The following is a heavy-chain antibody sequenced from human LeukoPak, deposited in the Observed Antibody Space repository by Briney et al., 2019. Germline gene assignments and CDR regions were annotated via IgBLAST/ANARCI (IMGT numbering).Heavy chain of an antibody. D-gene: IGHD3-22*01. Sequence: SETLSLTCAVYGGSFSSYYWTWIRQPPGKGLEWIGEINHSGSTNYDPSLKSRVTISVDTSKNQFSLKLSSVTAADTAVYYCARDRPGHPFYDSSGYYWGYFDLWGRGTLVTVSS. CDR2: INHSGST. V-gene: IGHV4-34*01. J-gene: IGHJ2*01. CDR1: GGSFSSYY. CDR3: ARDRPGHPFYDSSGYYWGYFDL.